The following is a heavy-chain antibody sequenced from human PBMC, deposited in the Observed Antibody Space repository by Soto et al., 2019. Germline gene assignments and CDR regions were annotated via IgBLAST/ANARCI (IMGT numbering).Heavy chain of an antibody. D-gene: IGHD3-10*01. CDR1: GGSITSYY. J-gene: IGHJ4*02. CDR2: IYTNGDA. CDR3: ARDYYGSGSRFDY. Sequence: SETLSLTCTVSGGSITSYYWSWIRQPAGKGLEWIGRIYTNGDANYNPSLKSRVTMSVDTSKNQFSLNLSSVTAADTAVYYCARDYYGSGSRFDYWGQGTQVTVSS. V-gene: IGHV4-4*07.